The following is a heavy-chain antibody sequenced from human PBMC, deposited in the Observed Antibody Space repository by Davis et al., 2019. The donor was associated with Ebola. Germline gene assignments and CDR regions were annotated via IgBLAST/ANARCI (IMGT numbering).Heavy chain of an antibody. Sequence: ASVKVSCKASGYTFTYRYLHWVRQAPGQALEWMGWINAGNGNTKYSQKFQGRVTITRDTSASTAYMELSSLRSEDTAVYYCARSGGYCTNGVCYTQYYFDYWGQGTLVTVSS. J-gene: IGHJ4*02. D-gene: IGHD2-8*01. CDR2: INAGNGNT. CDR1: GYTFTYRY. V-gene: IGHV1-3*01. CDR3: ARSGGYCTNGVCYTQYYFDY.